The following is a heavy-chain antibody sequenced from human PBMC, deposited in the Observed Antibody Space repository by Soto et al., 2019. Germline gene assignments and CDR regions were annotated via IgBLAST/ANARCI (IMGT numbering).Heavy chain of an antibody. V-gene: IGHV4-59*01. CDR2: TYYSGST. Sequence: SETLSLTCTVSGGSMIAYYWNWMRQPPGKGLQWVGYTYYSGSTTYNPTLKSRVTISVDSSKNQFSLKLDSVTPADTAVYYCARVRGTAGKRYFDYWGQGTLVTVSS. D-gene: IGHD6-13*01. CDR3: ARVRGTAGKRYFDY. CDR1: GGSMIAYY. J-gene: IGHJ4*02.